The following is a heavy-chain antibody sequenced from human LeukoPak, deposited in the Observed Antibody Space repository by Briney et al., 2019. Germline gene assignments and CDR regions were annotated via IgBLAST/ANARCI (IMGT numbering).Heavy chain of an antibody. CDR2: ISAYNGNT. CDR1: GGTFSSYA. J-gene: IGHJ6*02. D-gene: IGHD3-9*01. CDR3: ARALRYFDWLSKGMDV. Sequence: ASVKVSCKASGGTFSSYAISWVRQAPGQGLEWMGWISAYNGNTNYAQKLQGRVTMTTDTSTSTAYMELRSLRSDDTAVYYCARALRYFDWLSKGMDVWGQGTTVTVSS. V-gene: IGHV1-18*01.